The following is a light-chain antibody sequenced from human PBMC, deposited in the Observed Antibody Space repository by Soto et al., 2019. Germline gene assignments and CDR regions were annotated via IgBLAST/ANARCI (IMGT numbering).Light chain of an antibody. Sequence: QSALTQPPSASGSPGQSVTISCTGTSSDVGGYNYVSWYQQHPGKAPKLMISXXXKXXXXXPXXXXGSKSGNTASLTVSGXXXXXXXXXYCSSFAGNNNLVFGGGTKLTVL. CDR3: SSFAGNNNLV. CDR2: XXX. J-gene: IGLJ2*01. CDR1: SSDVGGYNY. V-gene: IGLV2-8*01.